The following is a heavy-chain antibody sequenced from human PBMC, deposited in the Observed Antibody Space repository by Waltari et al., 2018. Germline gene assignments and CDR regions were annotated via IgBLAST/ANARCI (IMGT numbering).Heavy chain of an antibody. D-gene: IGHD3-22*01. V-gene: IGHV3-9*01. CDR1: GFTFDDYA. CDR3: AKDRSDDSSGYLDY. CDR2: ISWKSGSI. Sequence: EVQLVESGGGLVQPGRSLRLSCAASGFTFDDYAMHWVRQAPGNGLEWVSGISWKSGSIGYADSVKGRFTISRDNAKNSLYLQMNSLRAEDTALYYCAKDRSDDSSGYLDYWGQGTLVTVSS. J-gene: IGHJ4*02.